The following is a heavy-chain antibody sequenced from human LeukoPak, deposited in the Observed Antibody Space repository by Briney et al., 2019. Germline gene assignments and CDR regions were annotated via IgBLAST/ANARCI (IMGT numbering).Heavy chain of an antibody. D-gene: IGHD6-6*01. CDR3: ARDVVKGIAARPYYYGMDV. CDR1: GGTFSSYA. CDR2: IIPILGIA. V-gene: IGHV1-69*04. J-gene: IGHJ6*02. Sequence: SVKVSCKASGGTFSSYAISWVRQAPGRGLEWMGRIIPILGIANYAQKFQGRVTITADKSTSTAYMELSSLRSEDTAVYYCARDVVKGIAARPYYYGMDVWGQGTTVTVSS.